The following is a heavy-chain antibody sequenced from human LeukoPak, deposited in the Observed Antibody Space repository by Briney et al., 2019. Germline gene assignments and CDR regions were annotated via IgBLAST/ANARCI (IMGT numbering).Heavy chain of an antibody. CDR1: GGTFSSYA. J-gene: IGHJ5*02. D-gene: IGHD4-11*01. CDR2: IIPIFGTA. Sequence: ASVKVSCKASGGTFSSYAISWVRQAPGQGLEWMGGIIPIFGTANYAQKFQGRVTITADESTSTAYMELSSLRSEDTAVYYCAGDYSKRGMDWFDPWGQGTLVTVPS. CDR3: AGDYSKRGMDWFDP. V-gene: IGHV1-69*01.